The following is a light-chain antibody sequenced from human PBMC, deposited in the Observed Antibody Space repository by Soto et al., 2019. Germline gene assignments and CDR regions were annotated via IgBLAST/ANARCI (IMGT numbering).Light chain of an antibody. CDR3: SSYTSSWILV. J-gene: IGLJ1*01. V-gene: IGLV2-14*01. CDR2: EVS. Sequence: QCVLTQPASVSGSPGQSITISCTGTSSDVGAYDYVPWYQQHPGKAPKVMIYEVSNWPSGVSNRFSGSKSGNTASLAISGLQAEDEDDHHCSSYTSSWILVFGCETRVTV. CDR1: SSDVGAYDY.